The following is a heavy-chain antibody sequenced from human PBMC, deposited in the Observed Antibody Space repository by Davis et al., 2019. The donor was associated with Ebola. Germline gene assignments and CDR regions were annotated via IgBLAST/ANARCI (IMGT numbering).Heavy chain of an antibody. CDR1: GFTFSSYS. CDR2: ISSSSSYI. Sequence: GESLKISCAASGFTFSSYSMNWVRQAPGKGLEWVSSISSSSSYIYYADSVKGRFTISRDNAKNSLYLQMNSLRAEDTAVYYCAREGGTGVWGLDYWGQGTLVTVSS. J-gene: IGHJ4*02. D-gene: IGHD3/OR15-3a*01. CDR3: AREGGTGVWGLDY. V-gene: IGHV3-21*01.